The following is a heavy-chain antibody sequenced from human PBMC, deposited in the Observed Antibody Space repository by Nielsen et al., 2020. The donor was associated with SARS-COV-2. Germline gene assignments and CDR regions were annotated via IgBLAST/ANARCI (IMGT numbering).Heavy chain of an antibody. D-gene: IGHD1-14*01. CDR2: IYYSGST. CDR1: GGSISSSSYY. Sequence: SETLSLTCTVSGGSISSSSYYWGWIRQPPGKGLEWIGSIYYSGSTYYNPSLKSRVTISVDTSKNQFSLKLSSVTAADTAMYYCARETASNWLDSWGQGTLVTVSS. V-gene: IGHV4-39*02. J-gene: IGHJ5*01. CDR3: ARETASNWLDS.